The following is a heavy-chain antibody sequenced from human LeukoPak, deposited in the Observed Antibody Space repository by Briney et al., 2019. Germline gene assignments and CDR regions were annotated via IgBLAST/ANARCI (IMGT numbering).Heavy chain of an antibody. Sequence: ASVKVSCKVSGYTLTELSMHWLRQAPGKGLEWMGGFDPEDGETIYAQKFQGRVNMTADTTTDTAYMELSSLRSEDTGVYFCATANRELLDYWGQGTLVTVSS. CDR3: ATANRELLDY. J-gene: IGHJ4*02. CDR1: GYTLTELS. D-gene: IGHD1-26*01. CDR2: FDPEDGET. V-gene: IGHV1-24*01.